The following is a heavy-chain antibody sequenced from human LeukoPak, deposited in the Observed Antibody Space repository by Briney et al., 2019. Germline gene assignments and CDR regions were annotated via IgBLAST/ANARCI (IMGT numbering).Heavy chain of an antibody. Sequence: GGSLRLSCAASGSLFNNYGMHWVRQVPGKGLEWVAFIRYDGGTTQYADSVKGRFTISRDNSRDILFLQMNSLRGEDTAVYYCAKDRGTMVGPTPTSDYWGQGTLVTVSS. J-gene: IGHJ4*02. V-gene: IGHV3-30*02. CDR1: GSLFNNYG. CDR2: IRYDGGTT. D-gene: IGHD1-26*01. CDR3: AKDRGTMVGPTPTSDY.